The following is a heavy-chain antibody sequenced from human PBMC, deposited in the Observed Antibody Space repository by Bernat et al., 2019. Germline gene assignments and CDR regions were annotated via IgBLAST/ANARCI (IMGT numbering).Heavy chain of an antibody. CDR3: SKGGSSHDVFDI. J-gene: IGHJ3*02. CDR1: GGTFSSYA. CDR2: IIPIFGTA. V-gene: IGHV1-69*01. Sequence: QVQLVQSGAEVKKPGSSVKVSCRASGGTFSSYAISWVRQAPGQGLEWMGGIIPIFGTANYAQKFKGRVTTPADESTSTADMELSSQSSEDTTVHYCSKGGSSHDVFDIWGKGTMVIISS. D-gene: IGHD1-26*01.